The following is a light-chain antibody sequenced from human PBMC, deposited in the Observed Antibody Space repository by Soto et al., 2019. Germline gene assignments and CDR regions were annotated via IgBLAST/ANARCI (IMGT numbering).Light chain of an antibody. CDR3: QQYGSSLYP. Sequence: EIVLTQSPGTLYLAPGERATLSCRASQSVSSSYLAWYQQKPGQAPRLLIYGASSRATGISDRFSGSGSGTDFTLTISRLEPEDFAVYYCQQYGSSLYPFGQGTKLEIK. V-gene: IGKV3-20*01. CDR1: QSVSSSY. CDR2: GAS. J-gene: IGKJ2*01.